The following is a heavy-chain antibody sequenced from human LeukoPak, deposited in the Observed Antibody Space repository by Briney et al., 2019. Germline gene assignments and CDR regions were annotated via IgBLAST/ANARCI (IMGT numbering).Heavy chain of an antibody. Sequence: SETLSLTCTVSGGSISSYYWSWIRQPPGKGLEWIGYIYYSGSTNYNPSLKSRVTISADTSKNQFSLKLSSVTAADTAVYYCAREGFWSGSFDYWGQGTLVTVSS. J-gene: IGHJ4*02. CDR3: AREGFWSGSFDY. V-gene: IGHV4-59*01. CDR1: GGSISSYY. CDR2: IYYSGST. D-gene: IGHD3-3*01.